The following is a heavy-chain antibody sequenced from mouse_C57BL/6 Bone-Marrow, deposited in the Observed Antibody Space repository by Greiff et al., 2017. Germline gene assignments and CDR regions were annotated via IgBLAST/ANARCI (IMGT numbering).Heavy chain of an antibody. D-gene: IGHD1-1*01. V-gene: IGHV5-4*01. CDR2: ISDGGSYT. CDR1: GFTFSSYA. Sequence: EVKLVESGGGLVKPGGSLKLSCAASGFTFSSYAMSWVRQTPEKRLEWVATISDGGSYTYYPDNVKGRFTISRDNAKNNLYLQMSHLKSEDTAMYYGAREGYGSSGGYFDVWGTGTTVTVSS. J-gene: IGHJ1*03. CDR3: AREGYGSSGGYFDV.